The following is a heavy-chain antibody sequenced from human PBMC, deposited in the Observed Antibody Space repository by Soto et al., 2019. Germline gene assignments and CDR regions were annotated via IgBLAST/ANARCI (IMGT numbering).Heavy chain of an antibody. J-gene: IGHJ4*02. D-gene: IGHD3-10*01. Sequence: GALRLSCAASGFTFRTYAMNWVSQAPGKGLEWISAISGSGSFTHYADSVRGRFTISRDNSQNQLYLQMNNLRGDDTAMYYCAKIPTGSGSSKFDYWGQGIQVTVSS. CDR3: AKIPTGSGSSKFDY. CDR1: GFTFRTYA. V-gene: IGHV3-23*01. CDR2: ISGSGSFT.